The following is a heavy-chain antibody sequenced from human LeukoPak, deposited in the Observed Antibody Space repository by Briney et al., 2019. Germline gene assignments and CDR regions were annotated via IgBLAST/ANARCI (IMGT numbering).Heavy chain of an antibody. CDR1: GFTFSSYA. CDR2: ISYDGSNK. Sequence: PGGSLRLPCAASGFTFSSYAMHWVRQAPGKGLEWVAVISYDGSNKYYADSVKGRFTISRDNSKNTLYLQMNSLRAEDTAVYYCAREYYDFWSGYLDYWGQGTLVTVSS. D-gene: IGHD3-3*01. CDR3: AREYYDFWSGYLDY. V-gene: IGHV3-30-3*01. J-gene: IGHJ4*02.